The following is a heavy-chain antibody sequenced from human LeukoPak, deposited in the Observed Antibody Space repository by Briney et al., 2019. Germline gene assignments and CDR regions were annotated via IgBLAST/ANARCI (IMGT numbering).Heavy chain of an antibody. CDR1: GVTISSYY. CDR3: ACHRYRYCRSTCCYLSWFDP. V-gene: IGHV4-59*08. CDR2: IYYSGST. J-gene: IGHJ5*02. D-gene: IGHD2-2*01. Sequence: AETLSLTCTVSGVTISSYYWSWIRQPPGKGLEWIAYIYYSGSTNYNPSLKSRVTISRDTSKNQLSLKLICVTAADTAVYYCACHRYRYCRSTCCYLSWFDPWGQGTLVTVSS.